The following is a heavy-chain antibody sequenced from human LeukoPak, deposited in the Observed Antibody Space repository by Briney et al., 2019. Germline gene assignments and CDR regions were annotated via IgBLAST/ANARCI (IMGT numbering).Heavy chain of an antibody. Sequence: ASVKVSCKASGYTFIGYFMQWVPQAPGQGRGWRGWINPNSGGTNYAQKFQGRVTMTRDTSISTAYMELSRLRSDDTAVYYCARDVSGHSGYDTNQFDYWGQGTLVTVSS. CDR3: ARDVSGHSGYDTNQFDY. CDR2: INPNSGGT. D-gene: IGHD5-12*01. CDR1: GYTFIGYF. V-gene: IGHV1-2*02. J-gene: IGHJ4*02.